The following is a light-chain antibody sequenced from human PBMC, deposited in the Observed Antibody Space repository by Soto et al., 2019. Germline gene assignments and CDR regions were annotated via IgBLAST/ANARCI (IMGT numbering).Light chain of an antibody. V-gene: IGKV3-20*01. CDR1: QSVSSSY. J-gene: IGKJ1*01. Sequence: EIVLTQSPGTLSLSPGERATLSCRASQSVSSSYLAWYQHKRGQAPRLLIYGASNRATGIPDRFSGSGSGTEFTLTISRLEPEDFAVYYCQQHGTSPTTFGQGTKVEIK. CDR2: GAS. CDR3: QQHGTSPTT.